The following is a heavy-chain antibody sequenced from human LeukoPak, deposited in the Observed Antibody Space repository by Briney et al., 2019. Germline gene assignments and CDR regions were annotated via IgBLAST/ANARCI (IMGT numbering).Heavy chain of an antibody. CDR2: INPHSGGT. J-gene: IGHJ4*02. CDR1: GYTFTGYY. V-gene: IGHV1-2*02. Sequence: ASVKVSCKATGYTFTGYYMHWVRQDPGQGLEWMGWINPHSGGTNYAQKFQGRVTMTRDTSISTAYMELSRLRSDDTAVYYCARVFQKQLSDYWGQGSLVTVSS. D-gene: IGHD6-13*01. CDR3: ARVFQKQLSDY.